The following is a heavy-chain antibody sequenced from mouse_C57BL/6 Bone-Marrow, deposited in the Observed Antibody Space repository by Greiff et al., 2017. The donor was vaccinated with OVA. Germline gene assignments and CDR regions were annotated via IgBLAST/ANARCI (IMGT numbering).Heavy chain of an antibody. D-gene: IGHD2-4*01. CDR2: INPYNGGT. V-gene: IGHV1-19*01. CDR3: ARRDYDYRDD. CDR1: GYTFTDYY. J-gene: IGHJ2*01. Sequence: VQLKESGPVLVKPGASVKMSCKASGYTFTDYYMNWVKQSHGKSLEWIGVINPYNGGTSYNQKFKGKATLTVDKSSSTAYMELNSLTSEDSAVYYCARRDYDYRDDWGQGTTLTVSS.